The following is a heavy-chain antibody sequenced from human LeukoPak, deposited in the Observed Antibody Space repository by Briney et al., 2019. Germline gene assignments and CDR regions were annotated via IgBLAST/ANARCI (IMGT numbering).Heavy chain of an antibody. D-gene: IGHD3-3*01. Sequence: ASVKVSCKASGYTFTSYGISWVRRAPGQGLEWMGWISAYNGNTNYAQKLQGRVTMTTDTSTSTAYMELRSLRSDDTAVYYCARAWAITIFGVGEDFDYWGQGTLVTVSS. CDR2: ISAYNGNT. CDR3: ARAWAITIFGVGEDFDY. CDR1: GYTFTSYG. J-gene: IGHJ4*02. V-gene: IGHV1-18*01.